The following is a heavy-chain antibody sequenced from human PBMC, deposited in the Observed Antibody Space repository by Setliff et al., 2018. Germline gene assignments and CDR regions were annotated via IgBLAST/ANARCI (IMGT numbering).Heavy chain of an antibody. V-gene: IGHV4-39*01. D-gene: IGHD3-10*01. CDR1: GGSISTNTYF. Sequence: PSETLSLTCTVSGGSISTNTYFWGWIRQSPGKGLEWIGNTYYSGDAYYNPSLKSRVTISVDTSRNQFSLKLSSVTAADTAVYYCARHVGSRSRGYNYYYNYMDVWGKGTTVTVSS. J-gene: IGHJ6*03. CDR3: ARHVGSRSRGYNYYYNYMDV. CDR2: TYYSGDA.